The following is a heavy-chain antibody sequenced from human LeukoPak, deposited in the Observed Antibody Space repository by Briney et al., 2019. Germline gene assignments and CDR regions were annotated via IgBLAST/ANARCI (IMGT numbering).Heavy chain of an antibody. CDR1: GYTFTGHY. CDR3: ARDYSSSWYSLYYFDY. V-gene: IGHV1-2*02. J-gene: IGHJ4*02. D-gene: IGHD6-13*01. CDR2: INPNSGGT. Sequence: GASVKVSCKASGYTFTGHYMHWVRQAPGQGLEWMGWINPNSGGTNYAQKFQRRVTMTRDTSISTAYMELSRLRSDDTAVYYCARDYSSSWYSLYYFDYWGQGTLVTVSS.